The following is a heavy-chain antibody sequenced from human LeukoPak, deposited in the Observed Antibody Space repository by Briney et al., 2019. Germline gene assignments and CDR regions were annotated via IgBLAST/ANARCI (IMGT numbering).Heavy chain of an antibody. CDR3: ARKSTVRRTSEFDY. D-gene: IGHD3-10*02. V-gene: IGHV1-2*02. CDR2: INPNSGDT. Sequence: GASVRVSCKASGYTFTGYYMNWVRQAPGQGLEWLGWINPNSGDTKYAQKVLGRVTMTSDTSINTGYMALSSLTSDDTAVYYCARKSTVRRTSEFDYWGQGSLVTVSS. J-gene: IGHJ4*02. CDR1: GYTFTGYY.